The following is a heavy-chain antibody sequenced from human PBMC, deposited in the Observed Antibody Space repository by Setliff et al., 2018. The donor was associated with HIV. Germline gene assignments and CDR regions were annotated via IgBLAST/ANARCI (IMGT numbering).Heavy chain of an antibody. D-gene: IGHD2-8*01. CDR1: GFSFGNHW. Sequence: PGGSLRLSCGASGFSFGNHWMYWVRQAPGKGLVWVSRINSDGSITDYADSVKGRFTISRDNAKNTLYMQMNSLRAEDTAVYCCARPYTVWVYGMDLWGQGTTVTVSS. V-gene: IGHV3-74*01. J-gene: IGHJ6*02. CDR2: INSDGSIT. CDR3: ARPYTVWVYGMDL.